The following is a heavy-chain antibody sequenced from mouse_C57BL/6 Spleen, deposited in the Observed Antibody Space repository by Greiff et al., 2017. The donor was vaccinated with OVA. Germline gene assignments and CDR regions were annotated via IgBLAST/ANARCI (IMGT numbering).Heavy chain of an antibody. CDR3: AIAHYGSSYGYFDV. CDR2: INPNYGTT. V-gene: IGHV1-39*01. D-gene: IGHD1-1*01. J-gene: IGHJ1*03. CDR1: GYSFTDYN. Sequence: VQLQQSGPELVKPGASVKISCKASGYSFTDYNMNWVKQSNGKSLEWIGVINPNYGTTSYNQKFKGKATLTVDQSSSTAYMQLNILTSEYSAYYYCAIAHYGSSYGYFDVWGTGTTVTVSS.